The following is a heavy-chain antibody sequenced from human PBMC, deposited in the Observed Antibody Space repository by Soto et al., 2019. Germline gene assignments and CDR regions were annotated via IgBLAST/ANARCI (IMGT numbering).Heavy chain of an antibody. Sequence: ASVKVSCKASGGTFSSYAISWVRQAPGQGLEWMGGIIPIFGTANYAQKFQGRVTITADESTSTAYMELSSLRSEDTAVYYCARGAVAGTWYFDYWGQGTLVTSPQ. V-gene: IGHV1-69*13. J-gene: IGHJ4*02. CDR3: ARGAVAGTWYFDY. CDR2: IIPIFGTA. D-gene: IGHD6-19*01. CDR1: GGTFSSYA.